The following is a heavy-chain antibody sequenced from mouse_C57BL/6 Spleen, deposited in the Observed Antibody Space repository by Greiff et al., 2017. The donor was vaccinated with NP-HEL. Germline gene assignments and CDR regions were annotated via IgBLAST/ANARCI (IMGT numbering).Heavy chain of an antibody. D-gene: IGHD2-2*01. J-gene: IGHJ2*01. CDR3: ARDGYDDSYYFDY. V-gene: IGHV1-63*01. CDR2: IYPGGGYT. CDR1: GYTFTNYW. Sequence: QVQLKQSGAELVRPGTSVKMSCKASGYTFTNYWIGWAKQRPGHGLEWIGDIYPGGGYTNYNEKFKGKATLTADKSSSTAYMQFSSLTSEDSAIYYCARDGYDDSYYFDYWGQGTTLTVSS.